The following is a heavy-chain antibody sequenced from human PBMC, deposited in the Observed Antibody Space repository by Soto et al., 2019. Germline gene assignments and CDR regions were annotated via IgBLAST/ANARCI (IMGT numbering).Heavy chain of an antibody. V-gene: IGHV1-3*01. CDR3: ARDMWYYYDSSGYFQDAFDI. Sequence: GASVKVSCKASGYTFTSYAMHWVRQAPGQRLEWMGWINAGNGNTKYSQKFQGRVTITRDTSASTAYMELSSLRSEDTAVYYCARDMWYYYDSSGYFQDAFDIWGQGTMVT. CDR1: GYTFTSYA. J-gene: IGHJ3*02. D-gene: IGHD3-22*01. CDR2: INAGNGNT.